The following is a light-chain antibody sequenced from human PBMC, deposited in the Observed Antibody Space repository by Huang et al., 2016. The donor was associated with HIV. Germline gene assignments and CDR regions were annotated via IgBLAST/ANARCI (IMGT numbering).Light chain of an antibody. CDR2: AAS. CDR1: QTISSS. CDR3: QQSYNALRT. J-gene: IGKJ1*01. Sequence: DIQMTQSPSSLSAYVGDRVTITCRASQTISSSLNWYQQKPGKAPKVLIYAASSSQSGVPSRFSGGGSGTDFTLTISNIQPEDCAIYYCQQSYNALRTFGQGTRLEI. V-gene: IGKV1-39*01.